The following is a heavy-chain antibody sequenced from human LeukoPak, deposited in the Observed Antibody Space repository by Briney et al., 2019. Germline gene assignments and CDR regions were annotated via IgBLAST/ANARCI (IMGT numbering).Heavy chain of an antibody. D-gene: IGHD3-10*01. CDR3: ARDTYGSGSYHY. CDR1: GFTFSGYW. V-gene: IGHV3-7*03. J-gene: IGHJ4*01. CDR2: IKQDGSEK. Sequence: GGSLRLSCAASGFTFSGYWMSWVRLAPGKGLEWVANIKQDGSEKYYVDSVKGRFTISRDNAKNSLYLQMNSLRAEDTAVYYCARDTYGSGSYHYWGHGTLVTVSS.